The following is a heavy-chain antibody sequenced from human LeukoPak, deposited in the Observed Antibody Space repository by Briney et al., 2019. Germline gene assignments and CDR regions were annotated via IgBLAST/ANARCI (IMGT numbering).Heavy chain of an antibody. CDR1: GFTFGDYA. J-gene: IGHJ4*02. CDR2: IRSKGYGGTT. Sequence: GGSLRLSCTDSGFTFGDYALSWVRQAPGKGLDWVGFIRSKGYGGTTEYAASVKGRFTISRDDSKSIAYLQMNSLKTEDTAVCYCTTGVTTFEYWSQGIRVTVSS. CDR3: TTGVTTFEY. V-gene: IGHV3-49*04. D-gene: IGHD4-17*01.